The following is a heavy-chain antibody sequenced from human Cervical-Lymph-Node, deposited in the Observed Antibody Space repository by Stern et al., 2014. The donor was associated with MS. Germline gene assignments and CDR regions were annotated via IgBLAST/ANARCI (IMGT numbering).Heavy chain of an antibody. J-gene: IGHJ4*02. CDR1: GFSLNTNGVG. CDR3: APVDRSMVTPFDY. V-gene: IGHV2-5*02. Sequence: QITLKESGPTLVKPTQTLTLTCTFSGFSLNTNGVGVGWIRQPPGKALEWLALIYWDDDKRYSPSLKNRLTITKDTSQNQMVLTITNLDPVDPAQYYRAPVDRSMVTPFDYWGQGTLVTGSS. D-gene: IGHD5-18*01. CDR2: IYWDDDK.